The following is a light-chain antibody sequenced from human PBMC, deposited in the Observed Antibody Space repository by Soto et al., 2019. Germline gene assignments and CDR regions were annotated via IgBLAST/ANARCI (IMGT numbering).Light chain of an antibody. V-gene: IGLV2-14*01. CDR3: SSYTSSSTLV. CDR2: DVS. Sequence: QSALTQPASVSGSHGQSITISCTGTSSDVGGYNYVSWYQQHPGKAPKLMIYDVSNRPSGVSNRFSGSKSGNTASLTISGLKAEDEADYYCSSYTSSSTLVFGGGTKLTVL. J-gene: IGLJ2*01. CDR1: SSDVGGYNY.